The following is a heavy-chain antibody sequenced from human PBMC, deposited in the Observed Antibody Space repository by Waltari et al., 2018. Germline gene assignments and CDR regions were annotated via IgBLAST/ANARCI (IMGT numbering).Heavy chain of an antibody. J-gene: IGHJ4*02. CDR3: VRGSTGTIFDY. CDR1: GFTFHDYG. V-gene: IGHV3-20*04. D-gene: IGHD1-7*01. CDR2: INWNGGRT. Sequence: EVQLVESGGGVVGPGGSLRLSCVVFGFTFHDYGMTWVRQVPGRGREWVSGINWNGGRTRYTDSVKGRFTISRDNAKNSLYLQMNSLRAEDTALYYCVRGSTGTIFDYWGQGTLVTVSS.